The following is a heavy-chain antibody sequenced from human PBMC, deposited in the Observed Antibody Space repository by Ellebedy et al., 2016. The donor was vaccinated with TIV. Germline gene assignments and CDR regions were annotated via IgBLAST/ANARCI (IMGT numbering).Heavy chain of an antibody. CDR2: IYTSGST. V-gene: IGHV4-4*07. CDR3: AREKGVDTAMVFYYYGMDV. CDR1: GGSISSYY. J-gene: IGHJ6*02. Sequence: SETLSLTXTVSGGSISSYYWSWIRQPAGKGLEWIGRIYTSGSTNYNPSLKSRVTMSVDTSKNQFSLKLSSVTAADTAVYYCAREKGVDTAMVFYYYGMDVWGQGTTVTVPS. D-gene: IGHD5-18*01.